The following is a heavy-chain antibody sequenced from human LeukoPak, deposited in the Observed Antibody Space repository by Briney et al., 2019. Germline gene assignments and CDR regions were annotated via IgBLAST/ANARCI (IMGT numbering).Heavy chain of an antibody. Sequence: ASVKVSCKASGGTFSSYAISWVRQAPGQGLEWLGGIIPIFGTANYAQKFQGRVTITADESTSTAYMELSSLRSEDTAVYYCARDGAMITSGGVIEHDAFDIWGQGTMVTVSS. CDR1: GGTFSSYA. CDR3: ARDGAMITSGGVIEHDAFDI. CDR2: IIPIFGTA. V-gene: IGHV1-69*01. D-gene: IGHD3-16*02. J-gene: IGHJ3*02.